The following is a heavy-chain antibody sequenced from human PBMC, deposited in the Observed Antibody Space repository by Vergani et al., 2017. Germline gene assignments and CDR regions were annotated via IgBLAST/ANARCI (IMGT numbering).Heavy chain of an antibody. V-gene: IGHV3-30*02. Sequence: VQLLESGGDLVQPGGSLRLSCAASGFTFSNNDMHWVRQAPGKGLEWVALTRYDGSNKSYADSVKGRFTISRDNSKKMLYLQMNSLRTEDTAVYYCAKRGDYGDYLGYWGQGTLVIVSS. CDR3: AKRGDYGDYLGY. CDR2: TRYDGSNK. D-gene: IGHD4-17*01. CDR1: GFTFSNND. J-gene: IGHJ4*02.